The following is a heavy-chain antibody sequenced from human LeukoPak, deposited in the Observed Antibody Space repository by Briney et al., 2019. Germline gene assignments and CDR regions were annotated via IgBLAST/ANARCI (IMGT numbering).Heavy chain of an antibody. Sequence: SETLSVTCAVYGGSFSGYYWSWIRQPPGKGLEWIGEINHSGSTNYNPSLKSRVTISVDTSKNQFSLKLSSVTAADTAVYYCARGNEQLVRDFDYWGQGTLVTVSS. J-gene: IGHJ4*02. CDR3: ARGNEQLVRDFDY. D-gene: IGHD6-13*01. CDR1: GGSFSGYY. CDR2: INHSGST. V-gene: IGHV4-34*01.